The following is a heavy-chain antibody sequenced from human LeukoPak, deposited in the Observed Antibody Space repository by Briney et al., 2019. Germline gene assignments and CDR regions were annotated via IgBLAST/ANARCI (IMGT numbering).Heavy chain of an antibody. V-gene: IGHV4-59*01. CDR2: IYYSGST. D-gene: IGHD3-16*02. Sequence: SETLSLTCTVSGGSISSYYWRWLRQPPGKGLEWIGYIYYSGSTNYNPSLKSRVTISVDTSKNQFSLKLSSVTAADTAVYYCARVDRYYFDYWGQGTLVTVSS. CDR3: ARVDRYYFDY. CDR1: GGSISSYY. J-gene: IGHJ4*02.